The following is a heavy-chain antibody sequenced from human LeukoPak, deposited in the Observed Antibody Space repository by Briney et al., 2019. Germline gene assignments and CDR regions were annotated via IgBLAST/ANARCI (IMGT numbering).Heavy chain of an antibody. D-gene: IGHD1-26*01. CDR2: IYYSGST. CDR1: GGSISSYY. V-gene: IGHV4-59*01. Sequence: SETLSLTCTVSGGSISSYYWSWIRQPPGKGLEWIGYIYYSGSTNYNPSLKSRVTISVDTSKNQFSLKLSSVTAADTAVYYCAGATVGAIPDSWGQGTLVTVSS. J-gene: IGHJ4*02. CDR3: AGATVGAIPDS.